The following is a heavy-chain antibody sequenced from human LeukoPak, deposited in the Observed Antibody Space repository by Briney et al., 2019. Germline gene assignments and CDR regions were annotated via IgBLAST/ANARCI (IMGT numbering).Heavy chain of an antibody. CDR3: ARQLYVSGSYYAPMDV. V-gene: IGHV4-39*01. D-gene: IGHD3-10*01. J-gene: IGHJ6*03. Sequence: SETLSLTCTVSGVSISSSNSYWGWIRQPPGKGLEWIASVHYSGSTYYNPSLKSRLTISVDTSKNQFSLELSSVTAADTALYFCARQLYVSGSYYAPMDVWGKGTTVTISS. CDR1: GVSISSSNSY. CDR2: VHYSGST.